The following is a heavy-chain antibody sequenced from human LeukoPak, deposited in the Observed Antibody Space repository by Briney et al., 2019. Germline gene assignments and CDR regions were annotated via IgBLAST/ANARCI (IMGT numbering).Heavy chain of an antibody. CDR1: GFTFDDYG. CDR3: AREIIGTVTYYYYYGMDV. J-gene: IGHJ6*02. V-gene: IGHV3-20*04. Sequence: GGSLRLSCAASGFTFDDYGMSWVRQAPGKGLEWVSGVNWNGGSTGYADSVKGRFTISRDNAKNSLYLQMNSLRAEDTALYYCAREIIGTVTYYYYYGMDVWGQGTTVTVSS. D-gene: IGHD4-17*01. CDR2: VNWNGGST.